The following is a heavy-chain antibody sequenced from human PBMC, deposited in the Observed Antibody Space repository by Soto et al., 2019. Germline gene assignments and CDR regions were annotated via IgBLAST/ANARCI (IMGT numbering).Heavy chain of an antibody. CDR1: GDSVSSNSAA. J-gene: IGHJ4*02. V-gene: IGHV6-1*01. D-gene: IGHD6-6*01. CDR3: AIDDSSYPPYLAD. CDR2: TYYRSKWYN. Sequence: SQTLSLTCAISGDSVSSNSAAWNWIRQSPSRGLEWLGRTYYRSKWYNDYAVSVKSRIIINPDTSKNQFSLQLNSVTPEDTALYCCAIDDSSYPPYLADRGLRTLVTVSS.